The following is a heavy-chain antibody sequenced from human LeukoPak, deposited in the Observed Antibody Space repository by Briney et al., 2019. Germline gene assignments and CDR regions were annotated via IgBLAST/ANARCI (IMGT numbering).Heavy chain of an antibody. CDR2: INTNTGNP. CDR1: GYTFTSYS. D-gene: IGHD6-13*01. J-gene: IGHJ5*02. CDR3: AREAAATYRAWFDP. V-gene: IGHV7-4-1*02. Sequence: ASVKVSCKASGYTFTSYSINWVRQAPGQGLEWMGWINTNTGNPTYAQGFTGRFVLSLDISVSTAYLQISSLKAENTAVYYCAREAAATYRAWFDPWGQGTLVTVSS.